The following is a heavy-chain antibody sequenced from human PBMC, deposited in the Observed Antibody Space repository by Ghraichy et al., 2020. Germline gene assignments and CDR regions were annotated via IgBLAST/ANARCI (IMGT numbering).Heavy chain of an antibody. CDR3: ARISPSFGGVTRARVFTEFDY. V-gene: IGHV4-39*01. CDR1: GGSISSSSYF. CDR2: FYYRGNT. D-gene: IGHD3-16*01. J-gene: IGHJ4*02. Sequence: SETLSLTCTVSGGSISSSSYFWGWIRQPQGKGLEWIGSFYYRGNTYYNPPLKSLVTISVDMSKNQFSLKLSSVAAADTAVYYCARISPSFGGVTRARVFTEFDYWGQGTLVTVSS.